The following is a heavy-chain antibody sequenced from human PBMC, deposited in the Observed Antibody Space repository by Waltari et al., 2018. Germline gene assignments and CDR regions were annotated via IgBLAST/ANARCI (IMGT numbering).Heavy chain of an antibody. CDR1: GFSFRSST. D-gene: IGHD2-8*01. CDR2: ICGSGYLI. J-gene: IGHJ6*03. Sequence: EVQLVESGGGLVTPGGSLRLSCAASGFSFRSSTLNWVRQAPGTALEWFSYICGSGYLIYYADSVRGRFTISRDNAKNSLFLQMNSLRAEDTAVYYCARNGVGYEYYYMDVWGRGTSVAVSS. V-gene: IGHV3-21*01. CDR3: ARNGVGYEYYYMDV.